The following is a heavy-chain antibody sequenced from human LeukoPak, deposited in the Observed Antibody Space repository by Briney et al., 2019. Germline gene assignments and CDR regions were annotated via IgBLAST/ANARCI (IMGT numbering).Heavy chain of an antibody. CDR2: IKQDGSEK. J-gene: IGHJ4*02. CDR3: AKSIRDIIAAGTIDY. D-gene: IGHD6-13*01. CDR1: GFTFSSYW. Sequence: PGGSLRLSCAASGFTFSSYWMSWVRQAPGKGLEWVANIKQDGSEKYYVDSVKGRFTISRDNAKNSLYLQMNSLRAEDTAVYYCAKSIRDIIAAGTIDYWGQGILVTVSS. V-gene: IGHV3-7*05.